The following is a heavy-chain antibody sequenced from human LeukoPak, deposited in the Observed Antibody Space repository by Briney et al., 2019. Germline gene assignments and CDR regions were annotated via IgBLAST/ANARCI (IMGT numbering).Heavy chain of an antibody. CDR1: GGSISSYY. CDR3: ARDVGSYYDY. CDR2: IYYSGST. V-gene: IGHV4-59*01. Sequence: SETLPLTCTVSGGSISSYYWSWIRQPPGKGLEWIGYIYYSGSTNYNPSLKSRVTISVDTSKNQFSLKLSSVTAADTAVYYCARDVGSYYDYWGQGTLVTVSS. D-gene: IGHD1-26*01. J-gene: IGHJ4*02.